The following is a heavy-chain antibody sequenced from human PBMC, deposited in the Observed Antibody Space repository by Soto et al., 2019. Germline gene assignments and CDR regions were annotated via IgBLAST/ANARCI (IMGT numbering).Heavy chain of an antibody. CDR2: INAGNGNT. CDR3: ARRNNSGPIDY. Sequence: QVHLVQSGAEVKEPGASLKVSCKTSGFTFTTHAIHWVRQAPGQRFEWMGWINAGNGNTTYSQRFQDRVTISRETSASTAYMELSSLTSEDRAVYYCARRNNSGPIDYWGQGTLVTVSS. J-gene: IGHJ4*02. D-gene: IGHD5-12*01. V-gene: IGHV1-3*01. CDR1: GFTFTTHA.